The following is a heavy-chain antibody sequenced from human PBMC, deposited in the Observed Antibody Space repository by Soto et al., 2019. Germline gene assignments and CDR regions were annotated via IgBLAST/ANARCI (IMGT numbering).Heavy chain of an antibody. D-gene: IGHD6-13*01. CDR3: ARGRLIEQQGVEYFQH. V-gene: IGHV1-2*04. J-gene: IGHJ1*01. CDR2: INPNSGGT. Sequence: ASVKVSCKASGYTFTVYYMHWVRQAPGQGLEWMGWINPNSGGTNYAQKFQGWVAMTRDTSISTAYMELSRLRSDDTAVYYCARGRLIEQQGVEYFQHWGQGTLVTVSS. CDR1: GYTFTVYY.